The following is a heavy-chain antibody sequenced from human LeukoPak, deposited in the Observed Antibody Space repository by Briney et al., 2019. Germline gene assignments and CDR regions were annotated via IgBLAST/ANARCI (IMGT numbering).Heavy chain of an antibody. Sequence: SETLSLTCAVYGGSFSGYYWSWLRQPPGKGLEWLGEINHSGSTNYNPSLKSRVTISVDTSTNQFSLKLSSVTAADTAVYYCARAGLALMAAILLGPWGQGTLVTVSS. CDR3: ARAGLALMAAILLGP. J-gene: IGHJ5*02. V-gene: IGHV4-34*01. CDR2: INHSGST. D-gene: IGHD3/OR15-3a*01. CDR1: GGSFSGYY.